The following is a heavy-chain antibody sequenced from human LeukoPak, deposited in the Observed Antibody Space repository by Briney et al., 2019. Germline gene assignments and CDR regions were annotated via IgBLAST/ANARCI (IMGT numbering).Heavy chain of an antibody. Sequence: SETLSLTCTVSGGSISSGSYYWSWIRQPAGKGLEWIGRIYTSGGTNYNPSLKSRVTISVDTSKNQFSLKLSSVTAADTAVYYCAGQVAATPGYYYYYYMDVWGKGTTVTVSS. CDR2: IYTSGGT. V-gene: IGHV4-61*02. CDR1: GGSISSGSYY. J-gene: IGHJ6*03. CDR3: AGQVAATPGYYYYYYMDV. D-gene: IGHD2-15*01.